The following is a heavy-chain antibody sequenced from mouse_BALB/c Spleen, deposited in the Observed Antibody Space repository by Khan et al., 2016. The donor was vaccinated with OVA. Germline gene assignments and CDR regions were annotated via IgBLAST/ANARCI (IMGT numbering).Heavy chain of an antibody. Sequence: MQLEESGPSLVKPSQTLSLTCSVTGDSITSGYWSWIRKFPGNKLEYMGYMIYTGYTDYNPSLKSRIAITRHTSKNQYYLQLNSVTAEDTATYYCAGSTYRYAFAYWGQGTLVTVSA. CDR2: MIYTGYT. V-gene: IGHV3-8*02. CDR1: GDSITSGY. D-gene: IGHD2-14*01. CDR3: AGSTYRYAFAY. J-gene: IGHJ3*01.